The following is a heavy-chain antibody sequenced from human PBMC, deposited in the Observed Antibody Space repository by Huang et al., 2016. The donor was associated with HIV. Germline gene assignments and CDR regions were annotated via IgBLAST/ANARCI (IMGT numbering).Heavy chain of an antibody. D-gene: IGHD3-3*02. J-gene: IGHJ6*02. Sequence: QVQLVQSGAEVKKPGSSVKVSCHASGDTIGNYAITWVRQAPGQGLEWMGGVITIFNKPTYAQRFQGRVTITTDEPTNRGYMELGSLTSEDTAVYYCASGTLGSIFGVVSYSGYYGMDVWGQGTPVTVSS. CDR1: GDTIGNYA. CDR2: VITIFNKP. V-gene: IGHV1-69*01. CDR3: ASGTLGSIFGVVSYSGYYGMDV.